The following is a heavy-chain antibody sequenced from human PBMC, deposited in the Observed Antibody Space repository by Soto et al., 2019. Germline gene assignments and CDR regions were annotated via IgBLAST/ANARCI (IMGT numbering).Heavy chain of an antibody. D-gene: IGHD3-16*01. V-gene: IGHV1-18*01. J-gene: IGHJ6*02. CDR1: GYIFVNYG. CDR2: ISPYTGNT. Sequence: QVQLVQSGDEVKKPGASVKVSCKASGYIFVNYGIAWVRQAPGQGLEWMGWISPYTGNTHSASKVQGRLPMTTDTXPSTAYMDPGRLTADDPAVYYCVMVDNYVTPTPQDVWGQGTTVTVSS. CDR3: VMVDNYVTPTPQDV.